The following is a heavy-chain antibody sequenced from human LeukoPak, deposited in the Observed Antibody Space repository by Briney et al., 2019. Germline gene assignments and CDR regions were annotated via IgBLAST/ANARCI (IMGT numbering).Heavy chain of an antibody. CDR2: IIPILGIA. CDR1: GGTFSSYA. V-gene: IGHV1-69*04. J-gene: IGHJ4*02. Sequence: SVKVSCKASGGTFSSYAISWVRQAPGQGLECMGRIIPILGIANYAQKFQGRVTITADKSTSTAYMELSSLRSEDTAVYYCASHIVVVTKLELDYWGQGTLVTVSS. D-gene: IGHD2-21*02. CDR3: ASHIVVVTKLELDY.